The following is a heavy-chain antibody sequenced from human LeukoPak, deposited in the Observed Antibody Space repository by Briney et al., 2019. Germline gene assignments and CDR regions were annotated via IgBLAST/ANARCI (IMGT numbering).Heavy chain of an antibody. CDR1: GFSFSDYS. D-gene: IGHD3-22*01. J-gene: IGHJ4*02. V-gene: IGHV3-21*01. CDR3: ARGYYDSSGHLYY. CDR2: ISSSSTYI. Sequence: GGSLRLSCAASGFSFSDYSMTWVRRAPGKGLEWVSSISSSSTYIHYADSVKGRFTISRDNGKNSLYLQMSSLRAEDTAVYYCARGYYDSSGHLYYWGQGTLVTVSS.